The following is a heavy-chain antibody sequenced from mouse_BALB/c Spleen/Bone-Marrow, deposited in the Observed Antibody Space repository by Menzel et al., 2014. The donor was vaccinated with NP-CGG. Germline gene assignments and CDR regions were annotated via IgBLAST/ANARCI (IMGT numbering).Heavy chain of an antibody. CDR2: IDPETGGT. CDR1: GYTFXDYE. Sequence: VQLQQSGAELVRPGASVTLSCKASGYTFXDYEMHWVKQTPVHGLEWIGAIDPETGGTAYNQKFKGKATLTADKSSSTAYVELRSLTSEDSAVYYCTRAETAHFAYWGRETLVTVSA. CDR3: TRAETAHFAY. J-gene: IGHJ3*01. D-gene: IGHD4-1*01. V-gene: IGHV1-15*01.